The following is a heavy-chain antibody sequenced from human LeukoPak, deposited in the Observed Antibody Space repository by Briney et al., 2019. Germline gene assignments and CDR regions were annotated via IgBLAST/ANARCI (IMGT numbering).Heavy chain of an antibody. Sequence: GGSLRLSCAASGFTFSSYWMSWVRQAPGKGLEWVANIKQDGSEKYYVDSVKGRFTISRDNAKNSLYLQMNSLRAEDTAVYYCASTDDYVWGSYPYWGQGILVTVSS. V-gene: IGHV3-7*01. D-gene: IGHD3-16*02. CDR3: ASTDDYVWGSYPY. CDR2: IKQDGSEK. CDR1: GFTFSSYW. J-gene: IGHJ4*02.